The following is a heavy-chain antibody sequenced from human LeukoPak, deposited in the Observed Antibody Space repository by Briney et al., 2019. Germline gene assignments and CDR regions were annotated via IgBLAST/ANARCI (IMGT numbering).Heavy chain of an antibody. D-gene: IGHD5/OR15-5a*01. CDR1: GGSISSYY. CDR3: ARGRPIACHDY. V-gene: IGHV4-59*08. Sequence: SETLSFTCTVSGGSISSYYWSWIRQPPGKGLEWIGYIYSSGSTNYNPSLKSRVTISVDTSKNQFSLKLSSVTAADTAVYYCARGRPIACHDYWGQGTLVTVSS. J-gene: IGHJ4*02. CDR2: IYSSGST.